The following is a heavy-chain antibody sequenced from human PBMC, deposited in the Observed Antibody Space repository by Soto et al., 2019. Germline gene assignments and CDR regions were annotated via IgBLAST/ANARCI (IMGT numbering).Heavy chain of an antibody. CDR2: ISGYNGNT. CDR1: GYTFTNYG. J-gene: IGHJ6*02. CDR3: AREGQARYYYYCMDV. Sequence: ASVKVSCKASGYTFTNYGFSWVRQAPGQGLEWMGWISGYNGNTKYAEKFQGRVTMTTDTSTSTAHMELRSLRSDDTAVYYCAREGQARYYYYCMDVWGQGTAVTVSS. V-gene: IGHV1-18*01.